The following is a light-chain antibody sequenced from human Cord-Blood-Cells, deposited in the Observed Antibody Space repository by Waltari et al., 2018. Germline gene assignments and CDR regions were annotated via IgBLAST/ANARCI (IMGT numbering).Light chain of an antibody. Sequence: QSALTQPASVSGSPGQSITISCTGTSSDVGGYNYLSWYQQHPGKAPKLMLYDVSKRPSGVSNRFSGSKSGNTASLTISGLQAEDEADYYCSSYTSSSTWVFGGGTKLTVL. CDR3: SSYTSSSTWV. V-gene: IGLV2-14*01. CDR1: SSDVGGYNY. CDR2: DVS. J-gene: IGLJ3*02.